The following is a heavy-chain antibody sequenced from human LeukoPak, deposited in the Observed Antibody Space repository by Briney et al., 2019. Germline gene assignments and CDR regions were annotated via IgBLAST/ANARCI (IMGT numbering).Heavy chain of an antibody. CDR1: GFTFSSYS. Sequence: GGSLRLSCAASGFTFSSYSMKWVRQAPGKGLEWVSSISSGSSYIYYADSVKGRFTISRDNAKNSLYLQMNSLRAEDTAVYYCARGPGSGPGYWGQGTLVTVSS. J-gene: IGHJ4*02. V-gene: IGHV3-21*01. CDR2: ISSGSSYI. D-gene: IGHD2-15*01. CDR3: ARGPGSGPGY.